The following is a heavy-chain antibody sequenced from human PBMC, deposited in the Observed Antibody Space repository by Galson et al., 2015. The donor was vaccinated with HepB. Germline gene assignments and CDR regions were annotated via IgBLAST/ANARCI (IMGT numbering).Heavy chain of an antibody. D-gene: IGHD3-3*01. Sequence: SLRLSCAASGFTFTNYAMSWVRQAPGKGLEWVSAISGSGGTTYYADSVRGRFTISRDNSRNTLYLQMNSLRAEDTAVYHCAKDDEFWSAPEAGFDYWGQGTLVTVSS. CDR3: AKDDEFWSAPEAGFDY. J-gene: IGHJ4*02. CDR2: ISGSGGTT. V-gene: IGHV3-23*01. CDR1: GFTFTNYA.